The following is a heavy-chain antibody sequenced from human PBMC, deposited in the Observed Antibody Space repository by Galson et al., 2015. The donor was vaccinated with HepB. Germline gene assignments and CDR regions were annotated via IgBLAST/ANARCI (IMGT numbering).Heavy chain of an antibody. CDR1: GFTSSYYW. V-gene: IGHV3-7*03. J-gene: IGHJ5*02. Sequence: SLRLSCAASGFTSSYYWMSWVRQAPGKGLEWVANIKHDESENYYVDSVKGRFTISRDNAKNSLYLQMNSLRAEDTAVYYCARVRGWFGELGSENWFDPWGQGTLVTVSS. CDR2: IKHDESEN. CDR3: ARVRGWFGELGSENWFDP. D-gene: IGHD3-10*01.